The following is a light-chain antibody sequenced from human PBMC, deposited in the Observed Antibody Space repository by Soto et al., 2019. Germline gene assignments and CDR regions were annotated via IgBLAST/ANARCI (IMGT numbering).Light chain of an antibody. V-gene: IGKV4-1*01. CDR1: QSVLYSSNNKNY. CDR2: WAS. Sequence: DIVMTQSPDSLAVSLGERATINCKSSQSVLYSSNNKNYLAWYQQKPGQPPKLPIYWASTRESGVPDRFSGSGSGTDFTLTISSLQAEDVAVYYCQQYYITPWTFGQGTKVEIK. J-gene: IGKJ1*01. CDR3: QQYYITPWT.